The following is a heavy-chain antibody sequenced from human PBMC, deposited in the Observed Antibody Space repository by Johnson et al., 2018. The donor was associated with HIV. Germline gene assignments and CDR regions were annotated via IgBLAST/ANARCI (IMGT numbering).Heavy chain of an antibody. V-gene: IGHV3-9*01. J-gene: IGHJ3*02. CDR2: ISWNSGSI. CDR1: GFTFDDYA. CDR3: ARGFGNSGYYYGRFGAFDI. Sequence: VQLVESGGGLVQPGRSLRLSCAASGFTFDDYAMHWVRQAPGKGLEWVSGISWNSGSIGYADSVKGRFTISRDNAKNSLYLQMNSLRAEDTALYYCARGFGNSGYYYGRFGAFDIWGQGTMVTVSS. D-gene: IGHD3-22*01.